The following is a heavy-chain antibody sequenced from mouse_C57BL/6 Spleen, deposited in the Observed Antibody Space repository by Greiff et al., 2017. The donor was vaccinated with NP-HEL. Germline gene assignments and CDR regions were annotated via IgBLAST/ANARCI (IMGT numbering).Heavy chain of an antibody. V-gene: IGHV1-49*01. CDR3: ARGGYGSSYHAMDY. D-gene: IGHD1-1*01. J-gene: IGHJ4*01. Sequence: LQQSGAELVRPGSSVKLSCKDSYFAFMASAMHWVKQRPGQGLEWLGSFTMFSDATEYSENVKGKATLTANTSSSTAYMELSSLTSEDSAVYYCARGGYGSSYHAMDYWGQGTSVTVSS. CDR1: YFAFMASA. CDR2: FTMFSDAT.